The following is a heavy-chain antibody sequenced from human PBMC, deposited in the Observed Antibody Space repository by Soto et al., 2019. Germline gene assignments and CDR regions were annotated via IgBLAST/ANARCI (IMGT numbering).Heavy chain of an antibody. CDR3: ARAPDIVLIRAYYYYGMDV. Sequence: QVQLVESGGGVVQPGRSLRLSCAASGFTFSSYAMHWVRQAPGKGLEWVAVISYDGSNKYYADSVKGRFTISRDNSKNTLYVQMNSLRPGDTAVYYCARAPDIVLIRAYYYYGMDVWGQGTTVTVSS. CDR2: ISYDGSNK. V-gene: IGHV3-30-3*01. CDR1: GFTFSSYA. J-gene: IGHJ6*02. D-gene: IGHD2-8*01.